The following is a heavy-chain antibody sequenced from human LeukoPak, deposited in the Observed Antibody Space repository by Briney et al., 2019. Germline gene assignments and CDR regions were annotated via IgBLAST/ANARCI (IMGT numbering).Heavy chain of an antibody. CDR1: GYTFSKYW. CDR2: IYPGESDI. J-gene: IGHJ4*02. CDR3: ARHAYHDENSDYYFFN. V-gene: IGHV5-51*01. Sequence: TGEALKISYNASGYTFSKYWIGWVRQMPRKGLEWMGIIYPGESDIRYSQSFQGHVTFSAATSISTAYLQWASLKASDTAKYYCARHAYHDENSDYYFFNWGQGTLVTVSS. D-gene: IGHD3-22*01.